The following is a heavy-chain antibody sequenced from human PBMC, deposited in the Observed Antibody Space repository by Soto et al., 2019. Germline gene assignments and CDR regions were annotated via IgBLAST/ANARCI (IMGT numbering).Heavy chain of an antibody. J-gene: IGHJ4*02. Sequence: QVQLQESGSGLLKPSQTLSLACSVSGDSLRRGFHHWSWIRQTPGKGLQLIGYIDTNGDTHYDPSLRNRLNMSIVTTESRFSLKVTSVTAAYTAVYYCARGTVYYCPNDKCGFFFDHWGQGALVTVTS. CDR1: GDSLRRGFHH. D-gene: IGHD2-8*01. CDR2: IDTNGDT. CDR3: ARGTVYYCPNDKCGFFFDH. V-gene: IGHV4-30-4*01.